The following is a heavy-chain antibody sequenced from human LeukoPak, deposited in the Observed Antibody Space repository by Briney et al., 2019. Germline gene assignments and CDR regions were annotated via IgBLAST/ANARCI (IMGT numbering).Heavy chain of an antibody. D-gene: IGHD2-15*01. CDR2: INPNSGGT. J-gene: IGHJ4*02. CDR3: ARDLEGYCSGGTCYFVY. Sequence: ASVKVSCKASGYTFTGYYMHWVRQAPGQGLEWMGWINPNSGGTNYAQKFQGRVTMIRDTSISTAYMELSSLRSDDTAVYYCARDLEGYCSGGTCYFVYWGQGTLVTVSS. CDR1: GYTFTGYY. V-gene: IGHV1-2*02.